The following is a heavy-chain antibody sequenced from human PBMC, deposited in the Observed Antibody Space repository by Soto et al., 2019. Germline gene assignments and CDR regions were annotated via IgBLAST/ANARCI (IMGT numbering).Heavy chain of an antibody. CDR2: ISGSGGST. CDR1: GFTFSSYA. J-gene: IGHJ3*01. D-gene: IGHD2-21*02. V-gene: IGHV3-23*01. CDR3: AKYLGDGGNSGRAFDF. Sequence: GGSLRLSCAASGFTFSSYAMSWVRQAPGKGLEWVSAISGSGGSTYYADSVKGRFTISRDNSKNTLYLQMNSLRAEDTAVYYCAKYLGDGGNSGRAFDFWGQGTMVTVSS.